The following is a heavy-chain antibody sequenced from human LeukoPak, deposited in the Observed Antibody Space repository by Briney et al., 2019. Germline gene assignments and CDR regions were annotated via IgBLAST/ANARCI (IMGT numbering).Heavy chain of an antibody. D-gene: IGHD6-19*01. V-gene: IGHV3-30-3*01. CDR3: ARDLAVAGTGNY. CDR1: GFTFSSYA. CDR2: ISYDGSNK. J-gene: IGHJ4*02. Sequence: QSGGSLRLSCAVSGFTFSSYAMHWVRQAPGKGLEWVAVISYDGSNKYYADSVKGRFTISRDNSKNTLYLQMNSLRAEDTAVYYCARDLAVAGTGNYWGQGTLVTVSS.